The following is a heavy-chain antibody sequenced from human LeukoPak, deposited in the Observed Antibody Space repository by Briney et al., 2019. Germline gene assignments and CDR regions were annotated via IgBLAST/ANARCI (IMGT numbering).Heavy chain of an antibody. D-gene: IGHD3-16*02. CDR1: GFTFDDYA. Sequence: GGSLRLSCAASGFTFDDYAMQWVRQPPGKGLEWVSLISGDGGRTYSADSVKGRFTISRDNSRNSLYLQMNSLRTEDTALYYCAKAGGGYSYATDWSQGTLVTVSS. CDR3: AKAGGGYSYATD. CDR2: ISGDGGRT. J-gene: IGHJ4*02. V-gene: IGHV3-43*02.